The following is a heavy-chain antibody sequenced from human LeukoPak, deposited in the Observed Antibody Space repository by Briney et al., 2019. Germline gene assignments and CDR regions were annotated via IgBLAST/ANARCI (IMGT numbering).Heavy chain of an antibody. CDR1: GYTFTSYY. CDR2: TNPSGGST. D-gene: IGHD5-18*01. Sequence: ASVKVSCKASGYTFTSYYMHWVRQAPGQGLEWMGITNPSGGSTSYAQKFQGRVTMTRDTSTSTVYMELSSLRSEDTAVYYCAGDRGYSYGTRSGYNWFDPWGQGTLVTVSS. CDR3: AGDRGYSYGTRSGYNWFDP. V-gene: IGHV1-46*01. J-gene: IGHJ5*02.